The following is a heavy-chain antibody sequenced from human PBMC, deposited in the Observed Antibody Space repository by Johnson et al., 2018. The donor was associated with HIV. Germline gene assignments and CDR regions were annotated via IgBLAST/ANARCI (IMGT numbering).Heavy chain of an antibody. CDR1: GFTFDDYA. Sequence: QVQLVEFGGGLVQPGRSLRLSCAASGFTFDDYAMHWVRQAPGKGLEWVAFIRFDGSNKYYADSVKGRFAISRDNSKNTLYLQMNSLRAEDTAVYYCARDQNIVLMVYAAPGAFDIWGQGTMVTVSS. CDR2: IRFDGSNK. V-gene: IGHV3-30*02. CDR3: ARDQNIVLMVYAAPGAFDI. D-gene: IGHD2-8*01. J-gene: IGHJ3*02.